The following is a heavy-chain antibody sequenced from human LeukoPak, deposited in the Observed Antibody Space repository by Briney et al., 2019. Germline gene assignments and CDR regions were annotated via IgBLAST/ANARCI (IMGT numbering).Heavy chain of an antibody. CDR3: ASYYDSSGYYQYYFDY. Sequence: GGSLRLSCAASGFTFSSYWMSWVRQAPGKGLEWVANIKQDGREKYYVDSVKGRFTISRDNTKNSLYLQMNLLRAEDTAVYYCASYYDSSGYYQYYFDYWGQGTLVTVSS. D-gene: IGHD3-22*01. J-gene: IGHJ4*02. CDR2: IKQDGREK. CDR1: GFTFSSYW. V-gene: IGHV3-7*05.